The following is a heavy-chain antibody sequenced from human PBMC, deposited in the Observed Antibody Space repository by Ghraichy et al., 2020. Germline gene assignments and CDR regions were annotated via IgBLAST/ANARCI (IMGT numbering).Heavy chain of an antibody. CDR2: ISSSSSYI. Sequence: GGSLRLSCAASGFTFSSYSMNWVRQAPGKGLEWVSSISSSSSYIYYADSVKGRFTISRDNAKNSLYLQMNSLRAEDTAVYYCARDHLDSGYSSGWPGENYYYMDVWGKGTTVTVSS. J-gene: IGHJ6*03. CDR3: ARDHLDSGYSSGWPGENYYYMDV. D-gene: IGHD6-19*01. CDR1: GFTFSSYS. V-gene: IGHV3-21*01.